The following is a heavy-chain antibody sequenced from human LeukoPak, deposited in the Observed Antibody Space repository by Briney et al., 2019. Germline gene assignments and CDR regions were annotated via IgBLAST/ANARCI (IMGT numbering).Heavy chain of an antibody. CDR3: AKERALGELNDAFDI. J-gene: IGHJ3*02. CDR2: INWSGHSI. V-gene: IGHV3-9*01. Sequence: GGSLRLSCAASGFTFDDYALHWVRQAPGKGLEWVSGINWSGHSIAYADSVKGRFTISRDNTKNSLYLQMNSLRAEDTALYYCAKERALGELNDAFDIWGQGTTVTVSS. D-gene: IGHD3-10*01. CDR1: GFTFDDYA.